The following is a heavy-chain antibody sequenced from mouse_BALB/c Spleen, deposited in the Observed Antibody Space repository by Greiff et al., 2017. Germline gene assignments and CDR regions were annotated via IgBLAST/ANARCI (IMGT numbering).Heavy chain of an antibody. CDR1: GFNIKDTY. D-gene: IGHD2-1*01. J-gene: IGHJ2*01. V-gene: IGHV14-3*02. CDR3: ARYGNYGGGFDY. Sequence: EVQLQQSGAELVKPGASVKLSCTASGFNIKDTYIPWVKQRPEQGLEWIGRIDPANGNTKYDPKFQGKATITADTSSNTAYLQLSSLTSEDTAVYYCARYGNYGGGFDYWGQGTTLTVSS. CDR2: IDPANGNT.